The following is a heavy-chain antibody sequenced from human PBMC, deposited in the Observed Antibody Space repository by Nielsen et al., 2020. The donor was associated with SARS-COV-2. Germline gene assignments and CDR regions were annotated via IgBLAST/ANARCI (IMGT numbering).Heavy chain of an antibody. D-gene: IGHD3-22*01. Sequence: GGSLRLSCAASGFPFSSYPMHWVRQAPGKGLEWVAVISYDGGNKYYADSVKGRFTISRDNSKNTLYLQMNSLRGEDTAVYYCARLWDDGYYFDTGPYDYWGQGTLVTVSS. CDR3: ARLWDDGYYFDTGPYDY. V-gene: IGHV3-30*04. CDR1: GFPFSSYP. CDR2: ISYDGGNK. J-gene: IGHJ4*02.